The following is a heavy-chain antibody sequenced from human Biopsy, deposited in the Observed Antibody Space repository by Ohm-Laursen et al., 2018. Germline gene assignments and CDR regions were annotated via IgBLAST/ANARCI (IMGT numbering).Heavy chain of an antibody. CDR1: GDSISSYY. D-gene: IGHD3-22*01. CDR2: VYYTGST. V-gene: IGHV4-59*01. J-gene: IGHJ2*01. Sequence: SETLSLTCTVSGDSISSYYWSRIRQPPGKGLQWIGYVYYTGSTDYNPSLQSRVTISVDTSKNHFSLRLRSVTPADTAIYYCARDRGYYSDRTVPGYFDLWGRGTLVTVSS. CDR3: ARDRGYYSDRTVPGYFDL.